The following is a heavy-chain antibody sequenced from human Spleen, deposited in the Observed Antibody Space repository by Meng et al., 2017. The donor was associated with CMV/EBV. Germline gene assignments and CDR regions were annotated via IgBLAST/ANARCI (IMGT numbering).Heavy chain of an antibody. D-gene: IGHD3-22*01. CDR3: ASSSEV. CDR1: GGNFNGYT. J-gene: IGHJ4*02. V-gene: IGHV1-2*02. CDR2: ILPVLDLT. Sequence: ASVKVSCKASGGNFNGYTISWVRQAPGQGLEWMGRILPVLDLTNYPQKFQGRVTMTRDTSISTAYMELSRLRSDDTAVYYCASSSEVWGQGTLVTVSS.